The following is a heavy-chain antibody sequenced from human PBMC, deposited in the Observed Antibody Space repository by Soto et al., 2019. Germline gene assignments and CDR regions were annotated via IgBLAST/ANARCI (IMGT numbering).Heavy chain of an antibody. CDR2: IKQDGSEK. V-gene: IGHV3-7*01. D-gene: IGHD3-10*01. Sequence: AGGSLRLSCAASGFTFSSYWMSWVRQAPGKGLEWVANIKQDGSEKYYVDSVKGRFTISRDNAKNSLYLQMNSLRAEDTAVYYCARETYYGSGGHYYYGMDVWGQGTTVTVSS. CDR3: ARETYYGSGGHYYYGMDV. CDR1: GFTFSSYW. J-gene: IGHJ6*02.